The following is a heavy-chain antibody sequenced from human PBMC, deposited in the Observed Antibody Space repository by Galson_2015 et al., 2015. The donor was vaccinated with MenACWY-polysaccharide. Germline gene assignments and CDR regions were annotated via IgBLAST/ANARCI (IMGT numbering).Heavy chain of an antibody. V-gene: IGHV3-11*01. CDR2: ISHSGNTV. CDR1: GFTFTDYY. D-gene: IGHD6-6*01. CDR3: ARYPKTVTARPLYGLDV. J-gene: IGHJ6*02. Sequence: SLRLSCAASGFTFTDYYMTWLRQAPGKGLEWVSHISHSGNTVYVADSVMGRLAISRDNDKNSLYLEMNSLRVEDTAVYFCARYPKTVTARPLYGLDVWGQGTTV.